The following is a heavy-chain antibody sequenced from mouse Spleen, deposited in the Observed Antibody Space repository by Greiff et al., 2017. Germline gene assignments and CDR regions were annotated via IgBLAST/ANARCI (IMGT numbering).Heavy chain of an antibody. CDR2: ISSGSSTI. V-gene: IGHV5-17*01. CDR3: ARQTGGGLYYFDY. D-gene: IGHD4-1*01. CDR1: GFTFSDYG. J-gene: IGHJ2*01. Sequence: EVHLVESGGGLVKPGGSLKLSCAASGFTFSDYGMHWVRQAPEKGLEWVAYISSGSSTIYYADTVKGRFTISRDNAKNTLFLQMTSLRSEDTAMYYCARQTGGGLYYFDYWGQGTTLTVSS.